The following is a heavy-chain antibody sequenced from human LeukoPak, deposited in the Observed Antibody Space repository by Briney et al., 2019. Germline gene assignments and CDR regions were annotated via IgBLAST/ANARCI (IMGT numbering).Heavy chain of an antibody. CDR2: ISAYNGNT. V-gene: IGHV1-18*01. CDR1: GYTFTSYG. D-gene: IGHD3-16*02. CDR3: ARDPQYDYVWGSYRYWDY. Sequence: ASVKVSCKASGYTFTSYGISWVRQAPGQGLEWMGWISAYNGNTNYAQKLQGRVTMTTDTSTSTAYMELRSLRSDDTAVYYCARDPQYDYVWGSYRYWDYWGQGTLVTVSS. J-gene: IGHJ4*02.